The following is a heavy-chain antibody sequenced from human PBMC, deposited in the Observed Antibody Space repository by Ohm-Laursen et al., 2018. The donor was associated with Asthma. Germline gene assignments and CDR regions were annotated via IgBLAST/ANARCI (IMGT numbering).Heavy chain of an antibody. CDR1: GGSISSYY. J-gene: IGHJ4*02. CDR2: IYYSGST. V-gene: IGHV4-59*01. CDR3: VRAFEFFYFDY. Sequence: TLSLTCTVSGGSISSYYWSWIRQPPGKGLEWIGYIYYSGSTNYNPSLKSRVTISVDTSKNQFSLKLSSVTAADTAVYYCVRAFEFFYFDYWGQGTLVTVSS. D-gene: IGHD3-9*01.